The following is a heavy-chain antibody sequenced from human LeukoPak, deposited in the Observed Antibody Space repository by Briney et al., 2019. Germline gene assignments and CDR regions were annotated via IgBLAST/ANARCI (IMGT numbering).Heavy chain of an antibody. CDR3: ARSLLGYYGMDV. CDR1: GFTFSSYA. Sequence: GRSLRLSCAASGFTFSSYAMHWVRQAPGKGLEWVAVISYDGSNKYYADSVKGRFTISRDNSKNTLYLQMNSLRAEDTAVYYCARSLLGYYGMDVWGQGTTVPVS. CDR2: ISYDGSNK. V-gene: IGHV3-30-3*01. J-gene: IGHJ6*02. D-gene: IGHD2-15*01.